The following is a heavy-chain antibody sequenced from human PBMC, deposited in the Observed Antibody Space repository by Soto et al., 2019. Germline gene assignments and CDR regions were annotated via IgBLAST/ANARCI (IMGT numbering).Heavy chain of an antibody. CDR1: GFTFSSYG. D-gene: IGHD6-6*01. J-gene: IGHJ6*02. Sequence: GGSLRLSCAASGFTFSSYGMHWVGQAPCKGLEWVAVIWYDGSNKYYADSVKGRFTISRDNSKNTLYLQMNSLRAEDTAVYYCARDGGIAARPYYYYGMDVWGQGTTVTVSS. V-gene: IGHV3-33*01. CDR3: ARDGGIAARPYYYYGMDV. CDR2: IWYDGSNK.